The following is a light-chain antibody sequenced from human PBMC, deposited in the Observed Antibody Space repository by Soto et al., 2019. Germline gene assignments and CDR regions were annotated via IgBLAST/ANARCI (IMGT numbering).Light chain of an antibody. Sequence: QSVLTQPPSASASLGASVTLTCTLTSGYSNYKVDWYQQRPGKGPRFVMRVGTGGIVGSKGDGIPDRFSVLGSGLNRYLTIKDIQAEDEGDYHCGADHGSGRNYVGVFGGGTKLTVL. V-gene: IGLV9-49*01. CDR3: GADHGSGRNYVGV. CDR1: SGYSNYK. CDR2: VGTGGIVG. J-gene: IGLJ3*02.